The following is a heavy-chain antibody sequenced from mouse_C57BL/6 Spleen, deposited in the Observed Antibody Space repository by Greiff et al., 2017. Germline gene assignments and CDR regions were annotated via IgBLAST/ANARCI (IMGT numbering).Heavy chain of an antibody. D-gene: IGHD4-1*01. J-gene: IGHJ3*01. CDR1: GYTFTSYW. Sequence: LQQPGAELVMPGASVKLSCKASGYTFTSYWMHWVKQRPGQGLEWIGEIDPSDSYTNYNQKFKGKSTLTVDKSSSTAYMQLSSLTSEDSAVYYCARPLTGTGFAYWGQGTLVTVSA. V-gene: IGHV1-69*01. CDR3: ARPLTGTGFAY. CDR2: IDPSDSYT.